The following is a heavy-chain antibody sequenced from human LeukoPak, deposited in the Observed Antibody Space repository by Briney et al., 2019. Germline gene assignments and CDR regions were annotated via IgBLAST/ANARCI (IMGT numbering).Heavy chain of an antibody. V-gene: IGHV3-74*01. CDR1: GFAFSGYW. Sequence: GGSLRLSCAASGFAFSGYWMHWVRQAPGKGLVWVSRISSDGSSTIYADSVKGRFTTSRDNAKNTMYLQMDSLRAEDTAVYYCAKDLTHSGSPGPYDAFDIWGQGTMVTVSS. D-gene: IGHD1-26*01. CDR2: ISSDGSST. CDR3: AKDLTHSGSPGPYDAFDI. J-gene: IGHJ3*02.